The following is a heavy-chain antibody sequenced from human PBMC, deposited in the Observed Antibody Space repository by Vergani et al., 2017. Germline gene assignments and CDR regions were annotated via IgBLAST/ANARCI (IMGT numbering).Heavy chain of an antibody. D-gene: IGHD3-10*01. CDR3: ARGREGWFGECGRWSCNVPQPTPDY. CDR2: ISSSGSTI. V-gene: IGHV3-11*01. Sequence: QVQLVESGGGLVKPGGSLRLSCAASGFTFSDYYMSWIRQAPGKGLEWVSYISSSGSTIYYADSVKGRFTISRDNAKNSLYLQMNSLRAEDTAVYYCARGREGWFGECGRWSCNVPQPTPDYWGQGTLVTVSS. J-gene: IGHJ4*02. CDR1: GFTFSDYY.